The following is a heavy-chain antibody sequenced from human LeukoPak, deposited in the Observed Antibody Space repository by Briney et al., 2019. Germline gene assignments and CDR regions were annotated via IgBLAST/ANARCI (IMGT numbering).Heavy chain of an antibody. CDR1: GGSISSSIYY. D-gene: IGHD6-19*01. V-gene: IGHV4-39*01. Sequence: PSETLSLTCTVSGGSISSSIYYWGWIRQPPGKGLQWIGSIYYSGSTYYNPSLKSRVTISVDTSKNQFSLNLSSVTAADTAVYYCARIAVAGGEDYFDYWGQGTLVTVSS. CDR3: ARIAVAGGEDYFDY. CDR2: IYYSGST. J-gene: IGHJ4*02.